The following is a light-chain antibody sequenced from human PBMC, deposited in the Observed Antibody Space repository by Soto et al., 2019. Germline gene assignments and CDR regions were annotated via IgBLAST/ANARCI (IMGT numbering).Light chain of an antibody. CDR1: QSFSSSY. CDR3: QHYGSALFT. CDR2: GAS. J-gene: IGKJ3*01. V-gene: IGKV3-20*01. Sequence: EIVLTQSPGTLSLYPGERATLSCRASQSFSSSYIAWYQQKPGQAPRLLIYGASSRATGIPDRFSGSGSGTDFTLTISSLEPEDFAVYYCQHYGSALFTFGPGTKVDVK.